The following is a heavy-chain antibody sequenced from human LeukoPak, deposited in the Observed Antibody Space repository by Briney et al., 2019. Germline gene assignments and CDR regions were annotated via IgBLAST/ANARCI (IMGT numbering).Heavy chain of an antibody. CDR2: IYHSGST. D-gene: IGHD3-16*01. CDR3: ASTKVKFGGVFDY. V-gene: IGHV4-30-2*02. J-gene: IGHJ4*02. CDR1: GGSIGSGGYY. Sequence: SESLSLTCTVSGGSIGSGGYYWSWIRQPPGKGLEWIGYIYHSGSTYYNPSLKSRVTISVDRSKDQFSLKLSSVTAADTAVYYCASTKVKFGGVFDYWGQGTLVTVSS.